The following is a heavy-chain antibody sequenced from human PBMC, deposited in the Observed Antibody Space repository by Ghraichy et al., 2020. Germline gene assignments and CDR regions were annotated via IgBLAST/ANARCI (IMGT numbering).Heavy chain of an antibody. CDR1: GFTFSAYG. CDR2: ISFDGSER. D-gene: IGHD3-16*01. J-gene: IGHJ4*02. Sequence: SLRLSCVVSGFTFSAYGMHWVRQAPGKGLEWVAGISFDGSERRYADSVKGRFTISRDNSENTLFLEMDSLRIEDTAEFFCARGQWGTSKYHFDYWGQGTLVTVSS. V-gene: IGHV3-30*03. CDR3: ARGQWGTSKYHFDY.